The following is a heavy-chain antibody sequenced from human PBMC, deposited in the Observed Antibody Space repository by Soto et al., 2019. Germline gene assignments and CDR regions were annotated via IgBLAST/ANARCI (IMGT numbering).Heavy chain of an antibody. Sequence: PSETLSLTCAVSGGSLISSNWWSWVRQPPGKGLEWIGEIYHSGSTNYNPSLKSRVTISVDKSKNQFSLKLSSVTAADTAVYYCARSPDSSGYYPRWYYYGMDVWGQGTTVTSP. CDR2: IYHSGST. J-gene: IGHJ6*02. CDR3: ARSPDSSGYYPRWYYYGMDV. V-gene: IGHV4-4*02. CDR1: GGSLISSNW. D-gene: IGHD3-22*01.